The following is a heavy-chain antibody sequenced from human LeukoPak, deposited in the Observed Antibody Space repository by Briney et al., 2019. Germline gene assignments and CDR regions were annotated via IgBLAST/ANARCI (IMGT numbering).Heavy chain of an antibody. Sequence: GGSLRLSCAASGFTFSNYWMSWVRQAPGKGLEWVANIKQDGSEKNYVNSVKGRFTISRDNAKNTLYLQMNSLRAEDTAIYYCAREDDWNYDDYWFQGTLVTASS. J-gene: IGHJ4*02. CDR2: IKQDGSEK. V-gene: IGHV3-7*03. CDR3: AREDDWNYDDY. CDR1: GFTFSNYW. D-gene: IGHD1-7*01.